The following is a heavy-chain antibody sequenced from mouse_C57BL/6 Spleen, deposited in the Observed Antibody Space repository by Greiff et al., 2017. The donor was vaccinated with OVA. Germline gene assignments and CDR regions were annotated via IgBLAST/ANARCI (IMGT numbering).Heavy chain of an antibody. CDR3: AGDYDGFAY. CDR2: ISSGSSTI. J-gene: IGHJ3*01. Sequence: EVKLQESGGGLVKPGGSLKLSCAASGFTFSDYGMHWVRQAPEKGLEWVAYISSGSSTIYYADTVKGRFTISRDNAKNTLFLQMTSLRSEDTAMYYCAGDYDGFAYWGQGTLVTVSA. CDR1: GFTFSDYG. V-gene: IGHV5-17*01. D-gene: IGHD2-4*01.